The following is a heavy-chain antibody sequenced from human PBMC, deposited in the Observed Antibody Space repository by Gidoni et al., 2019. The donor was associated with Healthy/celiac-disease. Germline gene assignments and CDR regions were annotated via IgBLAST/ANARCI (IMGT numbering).Heavy chain of an antibody. D-gene: IGHD3-22*01. J-gene: IGHJ5*02. CDR1: GYTFTSYD. Sequence: QVQLVQSGAEVKKPGASVKVSCKASGYTFTSYDINWVRQATGQGLEWMGWMNPNRGNTGYAQKFQGRVTMTRNTSISTAYMELSSLRSEDTAVYYCARGGGYYDSSGYYHGGWFDPWGQGTLVTVSS. CDR2: MNPNRGNT. V-gene: IGHV1-8*01. CDR3: ARGGGYYDSSGYYHGGWFDP.